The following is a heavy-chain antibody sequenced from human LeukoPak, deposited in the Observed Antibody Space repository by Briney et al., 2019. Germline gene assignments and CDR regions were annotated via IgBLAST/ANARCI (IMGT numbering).Heavy chain of an antibody. V-gene: IGHV3-7*01. D-gene: IGHD1-20*01. Sequence: PGGSLRLSRAASGFTLSSYWMSWVRQAPGRGLEWVGYIKPDGSGESYMDSVKGRFTISRDNTKNSLFLQKNSLRAEDTAMYYCAKGITGNVRFDHWGQGTLVTVSS. CDR2: IKPDGSGE. J-gene: IGHJ4*02. CDR1: GFTLSSYW. CDR3: AKGITGNVRFDH.